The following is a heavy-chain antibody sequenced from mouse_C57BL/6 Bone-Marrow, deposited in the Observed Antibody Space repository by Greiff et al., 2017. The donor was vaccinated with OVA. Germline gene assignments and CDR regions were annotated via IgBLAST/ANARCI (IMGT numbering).Heavy chain of an antibody. CDR1: GYAFSSSW. CDR2: IYPGDGDT. CDR3: FITTVVGQLGRFAY. D-gene: IGHD1-1*01. V-gene: IGHV1-82*01. Sequence: VQLQQSGPELVKPGASVKISCKASGYAFSSSWMNWVKQRPGKGLEWIGRIYPGDGDTNYNGKFKGKATLTADKSSSTAYMQLSSLTSEDSAVYFCFITTVVGQLGRFAYWGQGTLVTVSA. J-gene: IGHJ3*01.